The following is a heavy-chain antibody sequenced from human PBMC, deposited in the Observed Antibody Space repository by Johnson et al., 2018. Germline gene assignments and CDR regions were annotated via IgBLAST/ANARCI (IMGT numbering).Heavy chain of an antibody. CDR2: ISHSGDSA. CDR1: GFTFGIYA. J-gene: IGHJ4*02. D-gene: IGHD3-10*01. CDR3: AKDIAQTGIIITFWAFGDC. Sequence: VQLVQSGGGLVQPGGSLRLSCAASGFTFGIYAMSWVRQAPGKGLEWVSAISHSGDSAYYADSGKGRFTISRDNSKNTLYLQMNSLTADDSALYDCAKDIAQTGIIITFWAFGDCWGQGTLVTVSS. V-gene: IGHV3-23*04.